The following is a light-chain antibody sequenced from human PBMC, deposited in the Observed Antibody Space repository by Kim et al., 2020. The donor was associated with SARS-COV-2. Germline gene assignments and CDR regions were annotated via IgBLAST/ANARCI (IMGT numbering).Light chain of an antibody. CDR3: HSRDSSGNHVV. J-gene: IGLJ3*02. CDR1: SLSDYS. V-gene: IGLV3-19*01. CDR2: GQN. Sequence: ALGQTVRITCQGDSLSDYSATWYQQKPGQAPILFIYGQNNRPSGIPDRFSGSTSGNTAALTITGAQAEDEAAYYCHSRDSSGNHVVFGGGSQLTVL.